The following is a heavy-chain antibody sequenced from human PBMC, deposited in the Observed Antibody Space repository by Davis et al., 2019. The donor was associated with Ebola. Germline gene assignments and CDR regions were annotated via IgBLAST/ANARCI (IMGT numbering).Heavy chain of an antibody. Sequence: SETLSLTCTVSGGSISSSSYYWGWTRQPPGKGLEWIGSIYYSASTYYNPSIKSLVTISVDTSKNQFSLKLSSVTAADTAVYYCASDVLLWFGELLYTPGWFDPWGQGTLVTVSS. V-gene: IGHV4-39*01. CDR3: ASDVLLWFGELLYTPGWFDP. CDR2: IYYSAST. CDR1: GGSISSSSYY. D-gene: IGHD3-10*01. J-gene: IGHJ5*02.